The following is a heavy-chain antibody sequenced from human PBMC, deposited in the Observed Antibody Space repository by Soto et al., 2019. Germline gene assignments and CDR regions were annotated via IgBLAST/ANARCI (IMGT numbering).Heavy chain of an antibody. V-gene: IGHV3-23*01. CDR3: VKRADYDYYMDV. CDR2: ISGSGGTT. D-gene: IGHD6-25*01. Sequence: SLRLSCVASGFTFSTYAMRWVRQAPGKGLDWVSIISGSGGTTYYAASVKGRFIISRDNSKNTLYLQMNSLRAEDTAVYYCVKRADYDYYMDVWGKGTTVTVS. J-gene: IGHJ6*03. CDR1: GFTFSTYA.